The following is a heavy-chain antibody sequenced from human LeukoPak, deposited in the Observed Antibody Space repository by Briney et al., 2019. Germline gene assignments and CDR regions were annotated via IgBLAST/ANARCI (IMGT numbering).Heavy chain of an antibody. CDR3: ARTDCSSTSCYGGDYYYYYMDV. D-gene: IGHD2-2*01. CDR2: IIPIFGTA. CDR1: GYIFTSYD. J-gene: IGHJ6*03. Sequence: SVKVSCKASGYIFTSYDINWVRQATGQGLEWMGGIIPIFGTANYAQKFQGRVTITADESTSTAYMELSSLRSEDTAVYYCARTDCSSTSCYGGDYYYYYMDVWGKGTTVTVSS. V-gene: IGHV1-69*13.